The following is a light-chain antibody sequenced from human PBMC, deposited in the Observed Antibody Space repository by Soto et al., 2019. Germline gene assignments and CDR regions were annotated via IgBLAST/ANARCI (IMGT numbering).Light chain of an antibody. CDR3: LLSYTGPSV. Sequence: HAVGTQEPSLTVSPGGTVTLTCGSSTGAVTNGHYPYWFQQKPGQAPRTLIYDTTNRHSWTPARFSGSLLGGKAALTLSGAQPEDEAEYYCLLSYTGPSVFGTGTKVTVL. CDR2: DTT. CDR1: TGAVTNGHY. V-gene: IGLV7-46*01. J-gene: IGLJ1*01.